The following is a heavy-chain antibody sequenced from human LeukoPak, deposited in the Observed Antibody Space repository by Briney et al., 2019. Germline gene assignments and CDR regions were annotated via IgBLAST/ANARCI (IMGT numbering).Heavy chain of an antibody. J-gene: IGHJ4*02. CDR1: YAPISDFSYY. CDR3: ARLIKSSTGPYFDY. V-gene: IGHV4-39*07. Sequence: SETLSLTCTVSYAPISDFSYYWGWIRQPPGKGLEWIGSIYYSGRTYYNSSLKSRVTISVDTSKNQFSLKVTSVTAADTAVYYCARLIKSSTGPYFDYWGQGTLVTVSS. D-gene: IGHD2-2*01. CDR2: IYYSGRT.